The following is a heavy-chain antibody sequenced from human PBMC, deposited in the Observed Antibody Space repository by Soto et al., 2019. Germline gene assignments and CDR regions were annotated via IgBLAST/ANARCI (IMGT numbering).Heavy chain of an antibody. CDR1: GGSFSGYY. Sequence: PSETLSLTCAVYGGSFSGYYWSWIRQPPGKGLEWIGEINHSGSTNYNPSLKSRVTISVDTSKNQFSLKLSSVTAADTAVYYCARGLVYDFWSGHKSPIFDYWGQGTLVTVSS. CDR2: INHSGST. J-gene: IGHJ4*02. D-gene: IGHD3-3*01. CDR3: ARGLVYDFWSGHKSPIFDY. V-gene: IGHV4-34*01.